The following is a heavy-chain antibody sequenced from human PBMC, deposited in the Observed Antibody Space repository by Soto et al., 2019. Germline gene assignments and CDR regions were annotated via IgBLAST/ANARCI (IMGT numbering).Heavy chain of an antibody. D-gene: IGHD3-10*01. V-gene: IGHV4-59*01. CDR3: ARQVLLWFGELSWFDY. CDR2: IYYSGST. J-gene: IGHJ4*02. Sequence: PSETLSLTCTVSGGSISSYYWSWIRQPPGKGLEWIGYIYYSGSTNYNPSLKSRVTISVDTSKNQFSLKLSSVTAADTAVYYCARQVLLWFGELSWFDYWGQGTLVTVSS. CDR1: GGSISSYY.